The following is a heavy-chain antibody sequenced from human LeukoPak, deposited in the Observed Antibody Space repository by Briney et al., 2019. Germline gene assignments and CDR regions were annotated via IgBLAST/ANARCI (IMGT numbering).Heavy chain of an antibody. CDR2: INPNSGGT. Sequence: ASVKVSCKASGYTFTGYYMHWVRQAPGQGLEWMGRINPNSGGTNYAQKFQGRVTMTRDTSICTAYMELSRLRSDDTAVYYCARATTFEYDAFDIWGQGTMVTVSS. CDR3: ARATTFEYDAFDI. CDR1: GYTFTGYY. D-gene: IGHD1-26*01. J-gene: IGHJ3*02. V-gene: IGHV1-2*06.